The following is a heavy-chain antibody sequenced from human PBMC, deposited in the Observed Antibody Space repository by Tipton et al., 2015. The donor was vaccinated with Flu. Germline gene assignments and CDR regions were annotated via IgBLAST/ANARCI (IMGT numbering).Heavy chain of an antibody. V-gene: IGHV4-34*01. CDR3: TRKEYDILGGYYNGVDY. Sequence: TLSLTCAVYGGSFSGYYWSWIRQPPGKGLEWIGEINHSGSTNYNPSLKSRVTISVDTSKNQFSLKLSSVTAADTAVYYCTRKEYDILGGYYNGVDYWGQGTLVTVSS. CDR1: GGSFSGYY. D-gene: IGHD3-9*01. CDR2: INHSGST. J-gene: IGHJ4*02.